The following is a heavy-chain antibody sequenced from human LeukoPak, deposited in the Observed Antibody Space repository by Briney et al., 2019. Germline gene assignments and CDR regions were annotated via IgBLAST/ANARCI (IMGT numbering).Heavy chain of an antibody. Sequence: GASVKVSCKASGYTFTSYAMHWVRQAPGQRLEWMGWISAGNGNTKYSQKFQGRVTITRDTSASTAYMELSSLRSEDTAVYYCARNKVFDYWGQGTLVTVSS. CDR1: GYTFTSYA. V-gene: IGHV1-3*01. J-gene: IGHJ4*02. CDR2: ISAGNGNT. CDR3: ARNKVFDY.